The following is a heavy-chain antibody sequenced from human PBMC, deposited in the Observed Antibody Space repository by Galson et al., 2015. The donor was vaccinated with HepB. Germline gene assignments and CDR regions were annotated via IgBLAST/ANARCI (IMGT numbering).Heavy chain of an antibody. V-gene: IGHV1-3*01. CDR3: ARVEGIAAAGTSSRYYYYMDV. J-gene: IGHJ6*03. D-gene: IGHD6-13*01. CDR2: INAGNGNT. CDR1: GYTFTSYA. Sequence: SVKVSCKASGYTFTSYAMHWVRQAPGQRLEWMGWINAGNGNTKYSQKFQGRVTTTRDTSASTAYMELSSLRSEDTAVYYCARVEGIAAAGTSSRYYYYMDVWGKGTTVTVSS.